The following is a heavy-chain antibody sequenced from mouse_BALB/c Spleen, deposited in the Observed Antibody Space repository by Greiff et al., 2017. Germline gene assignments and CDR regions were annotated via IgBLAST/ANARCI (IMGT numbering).Heavy chain of an antibody. CDR3: ARGDVGGAMDY. D-gene: IGHD1-1*02. J-gene: IGHJ4*01. CDR2: ISYSGST. Sequence: EVKLEESGPGLVKPSQSLSLTCTVTGYSITSDYAWYWIRQFPGNILEWTGYISYSGSTSYNPSLKSRISITRDTSKNQFFLQLKSVTTEDTATYYCARGDVGGAMDYWGQGTTVTVSS. CDR1: GYSITSDYA. V-gene: IGHV3-2*02.